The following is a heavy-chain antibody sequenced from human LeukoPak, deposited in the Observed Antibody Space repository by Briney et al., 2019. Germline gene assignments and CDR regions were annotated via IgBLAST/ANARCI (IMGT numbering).Heavy chain of an antibody. CDR1: GGTFSSYA. D-gene: IGHD3-22*01. CDR2: IIPIFGTA. Sequence: GASVKVSCKASGGTFSSYAISWLRQAPGQGLEWMGRIIPIFGTANYAQKFQGRVTITTDESTSTAYMELSSLRSEDTAVYYCALTGYYDSSGYYYYPPFDYWGQGTLVTVSS. CDR3: ALTGYYDSSGYYYYPPFDY. J-gene: IGHJ4*02. V-gene: IGHV1-69*05.